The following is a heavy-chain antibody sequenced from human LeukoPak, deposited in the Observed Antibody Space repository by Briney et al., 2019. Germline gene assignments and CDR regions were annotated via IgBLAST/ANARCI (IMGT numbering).Heavy chain of an antibody. J-gene: IGHJ4*02. D-gene: IGHD5-24*01. CDR1: GDSISGSTFY. Sequence: PSETLSLTCSVSGDSISGSTFYWGWLRQPPGKGLEWIGSIIYNGITYSNPSLTSRVTISVDTSKNQFSLKLTSMTAADTAVYYCAREISSRNGYYVWGQGTLVTVSS. CDR2: IIYNGIT. CDR3: AREISSRNGYYV. V-gene: IGHV4-39*07.